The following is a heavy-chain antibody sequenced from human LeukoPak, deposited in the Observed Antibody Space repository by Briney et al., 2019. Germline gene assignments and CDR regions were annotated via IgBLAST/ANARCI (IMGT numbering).Heavy chain of an antibody. CDR1: GFTFSSYG. CDR3: AKDVDGGILDGRGYFDY. D-gene: IGHD4-23*01. J-gene: IGHJ4*02. V-gene: IGHV3-30*02. CDR2: IRYDGSNK. Sequence: SGGSLRLSCAASGFTFSSYGMHWVRQAPGEGLEWVAFIRYDGSNKYYADSVKGRFTISRDNSKNTLYLQMNSLRAEDTAVYYCAKDVDGGILDGRGYFDYWGQGTLVTVSS.